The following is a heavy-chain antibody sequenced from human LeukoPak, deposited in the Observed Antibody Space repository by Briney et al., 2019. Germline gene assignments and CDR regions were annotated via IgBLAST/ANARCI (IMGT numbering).Heavy chain of an antibody. V-gene: IGHV6-1*01. J-gene: IGHJ4*02. CDR1: GDSVSSNNAA. Sequence: SQTLSLTCAISGDSVSSNNAAWTWIRPTPSRGLEWLGRTYYRSKWYNDYAVSVTSRVTINPDTSKNHFSLQLNSVTPDGTAVYYCAREYLGSSLIYWGQGTLVTVSS. D-gene: IGHD3-10*01. CDR2: TYYRSKWYN. CDR3: AREYLGSSLIY.